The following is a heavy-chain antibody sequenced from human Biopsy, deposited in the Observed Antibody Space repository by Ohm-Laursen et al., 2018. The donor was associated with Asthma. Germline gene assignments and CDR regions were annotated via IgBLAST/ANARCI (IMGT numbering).Heavy chain of an antibody. V-gene: IGHV1-8*02. CDR3: ARGLRQSNWFDP. J-gene: IGHJ5*02. Sequence: GASVKVSCKASGYPFTDYYVHWVRQAPGQGLEWMGWMNPKSGNTGFAQKFKGRVSLTRDSSTTTAYMELRSLRSDDTALYFCARGLRQSNWFDPWGQGTLLTVFS. D-gene: IGHD6-19*01. CDR2: MNPKSGNT. CDR1: GYPFTDYY.